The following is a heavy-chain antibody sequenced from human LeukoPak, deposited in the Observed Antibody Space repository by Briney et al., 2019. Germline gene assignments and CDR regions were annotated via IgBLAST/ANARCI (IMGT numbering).Heavy chain of an antibody. CDR2: INSDGSST. V-gene: IGHV3-74*01. CDR3: ARGVRELDY. Sequence: GGSLRLSCAASGFTFGSYWMHWVRQAPGKGLVWVSRINSDGSSTTYADSVKGRFTLSRDNANHTLLLQMNSLRAEDTAVYYCARGVRELDYWGQGTLVTVSS. J-gene: IGHJ4*02. D-gene: IGHD3-10*01. CDR1: GFTFGSYW.